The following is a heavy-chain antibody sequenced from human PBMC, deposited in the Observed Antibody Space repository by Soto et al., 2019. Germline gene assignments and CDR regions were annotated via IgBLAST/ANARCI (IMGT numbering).Heavy chain of an antibody. D-gene: IGHD3-22*01. V-gene: IGHV4-31*03. CDR3: ARVNDSSGYYLSWAWFDP. CDR2: IYYSGST. J-gene: IGHJ5*02. CDR1: GGSISSGGYY. Sequence: QVQLQESGPGLVKPSQTLSLTCTVSGGSISSGGYYWSWIRQHPGKGLEWIGYIYYSGSTYYNPSLKSRVTISVDTSKNQFSLKLSSVTAADTAVYYCARVNDSSGYYLSWAWFDPWGQGTLVTVSS.